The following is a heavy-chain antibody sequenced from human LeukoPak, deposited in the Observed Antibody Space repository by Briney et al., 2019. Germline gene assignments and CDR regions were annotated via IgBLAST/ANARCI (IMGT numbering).Heavy chain of an antibody. D-gene: IGHD5-18*01. CDR1: GYSISSGYY. CDR2: IYHSGST. Sequence: SETLSLTCAVSGYSISSGYYWGWIRPPPGRGLECIGSIYHSGSTYYNPSLKSRVTISVDTSKNQFSLKLSSVTAADTAVYYCARVGPRGSYGFDYWGQGTLVTVSS. J-gene: IGHJ4*02. V-gene: IGHV4-38-2*01. CDR3: ARVGPRGSYGFDY.